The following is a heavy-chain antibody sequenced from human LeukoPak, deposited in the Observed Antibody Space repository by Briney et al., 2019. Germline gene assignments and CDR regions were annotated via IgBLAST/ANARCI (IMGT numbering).Heavy chain of an antibody. V-gene: IGHV1-8*01. CDR1: GYTFTSYD. J-gene: IGHJ6*03. CDR3: ARARARVVPAADYYYYYMDV. D-gene: IGHD2-2*01. Sequence: ASVKVSCKASGYTFTSYDINWVRQATGQGLEWMGWMNPNSGNTGYAQKFQGRVTMTRNTSISTAYMELSSLRSEDTAVYYCARARARVVPAADYYYYYMDVWGKGTTVTVSS. CDR2: MNPNSGNT.